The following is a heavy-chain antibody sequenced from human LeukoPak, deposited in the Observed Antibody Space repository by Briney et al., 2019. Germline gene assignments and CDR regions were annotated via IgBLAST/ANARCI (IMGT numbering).Heavy chain of an antibody. Sequence: GASVKVSYKASGYTFTSYYMHWVRQAPGQGLEWMGIINPSGGSTSYAQKFQGRVTMTRDTSTSTVYMELSSLKSEDTAVYYCARARGVPAAYELYYFDYWGQGTLVTVSS. J-gene: IGHJ4*02. CDR1: GYTFTSYY. D-gene: IGHD2-2*01. V-gene: IGHV1-46*01. CDR2: INPSGGST. CDR3: ARARGVPAAYELYYFDY.